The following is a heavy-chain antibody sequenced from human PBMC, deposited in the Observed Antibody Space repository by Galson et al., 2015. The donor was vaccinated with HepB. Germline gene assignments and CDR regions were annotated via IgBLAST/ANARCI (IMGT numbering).Heavy chain of an antibody. CDR1: GFSLRTSGVG. D-gene: IGHD6-6*01. CDR3: AQMHHSRYYTSSVWAFDI. CDR2: IYWDGDK. J-gene: IGHJ3*02. V-gene: IGHV2-5*02. Sequence: PALVNPTQTLTLTCTFSGFSLRTSGVGVGWIRQPPGEALEWLALIYWDGDKRYTPSLRSRLTVTKGTSENQVVLTMTNMDPVYPATYYCAQMHHSRYYTSSVWAFDIWGQGTMVTVSS.